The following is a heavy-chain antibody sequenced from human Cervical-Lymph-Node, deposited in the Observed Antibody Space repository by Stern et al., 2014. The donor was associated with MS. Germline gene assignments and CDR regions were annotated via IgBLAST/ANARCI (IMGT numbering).Heavy chain of an antibody. CDR3: AKDAMREAQ. CDR1: GFTLITYG. D-gene: IGHD1-26*01. CDR2: ISYDGRSK. Sequence: VQLVESGGGVVQPGRSLRLSCAASGFTLITYGMHWVRHAPGKGLEWVALISYDGRSKYFADSVKGRFAISRDNSKNTLYLQMNSLRPEDTAVYYCAKDAMREAQWGQGTLVTVSS. J-gene: IGHJ4*02. V-gene: IGHV3-30*18.